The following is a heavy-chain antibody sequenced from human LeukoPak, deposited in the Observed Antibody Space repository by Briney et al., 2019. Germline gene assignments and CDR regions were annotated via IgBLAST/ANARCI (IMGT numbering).Heavy chain of an antibody. CDR2: IIPIFGTA. J-gene: IGHJ3*02. CDR1: GGTFSSYA. D-gene: IGHD1-26*01. Sequence: ASVKVSCKASGGTFSSYAISWVRQAPGQGLEWMGGIIPIFGTANYAQKFQGRVTITADKSTSTAYMELSSLRSEDTAVYYCARGLGVRWELGHDAFDIWGQGTMVTVSS. CDR3: ARGLGVRWELGHDAFDI. V-gene: IGHV1-69*06.